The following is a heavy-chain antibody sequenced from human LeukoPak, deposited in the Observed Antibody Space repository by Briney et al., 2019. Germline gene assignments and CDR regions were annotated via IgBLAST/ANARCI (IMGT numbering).Heavy chain of an antibody. Sequence: PSETLSLTCTVSGYSISDGYLWGWIRQPPGRGLEWIACIYRSGSTYYNPSLKSRVTISVDTSKNQFSLRLSSVSAADTAVYYCAREGGGPRWLDPWVQGTLVTVSS. CDR1: GYSISDGYL. D-gene: IGHD6-25*01. CDR3: AREGGGPRWLDP. J-gene: IGHJ5*02. CDR2: IYRSGST. V-gene: IGHV4-38-2*02.